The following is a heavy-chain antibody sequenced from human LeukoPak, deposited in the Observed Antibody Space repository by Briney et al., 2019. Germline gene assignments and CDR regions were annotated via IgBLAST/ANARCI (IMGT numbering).Heavy chain of an antibody. V-gene: IGHV3-21*01. CDR1: GFTFSSYS. J-gene: IGHJ4*02. Sequence: GGSLRLSCSASGFTFSSYSLNWVRQAPGKGLEWVSLISSSNNYIYYADSVKGRFTISRDNAKDSLYLQMNSLRAEDTAVYYCARVSLGLADYWGQGTLVTVSS. CDR2: ISSSNNYI. CDR3: ARVSLGLADY.